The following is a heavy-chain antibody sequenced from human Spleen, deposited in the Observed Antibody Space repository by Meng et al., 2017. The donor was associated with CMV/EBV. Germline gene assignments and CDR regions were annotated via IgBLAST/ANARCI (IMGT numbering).Heavy chain of an antibody. CDR1: GYTFTGSY. J-gene: IGHJ6*02. CDR3: ARVHIAAAGYYYNGMDV. CDR2: INPKSGST. Sequence: ASVKVSCKASGYTFTGSYMHWVRQAPGQGLEWMGWINPKSGSTNCAQKFQGRVTMTRDTSSSTAHMELSNLRSDDTAVYYCARVHIAAAGYYYNGMDVWGQGTTVTVSS. V-gene: IGHV1-2*02. D-gene: IGHD6-13*01.